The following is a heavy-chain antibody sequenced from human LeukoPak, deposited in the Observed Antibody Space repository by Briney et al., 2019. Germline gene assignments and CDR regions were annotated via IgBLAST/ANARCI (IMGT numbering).Heavy chain of an antibody. J-gene: IGHJ4*02. CDR1: GFTFNNYA. Sequence: PGRSLRLSCAASGFTFNNYAMHWVRQAPGKGLEWVAVISYDGNNKYYADSVKGRFTISRDNSKNTLYLQMNSLRAEDTAVYYCARVPVVVAASYFDYWGQGTLVTVSS. V-gene: IGHV3-30-3*01. D-gene: IGHD2-15*01. CDR3: ARVPVVVAASYFDY. CDR2: ISYDGNNK.